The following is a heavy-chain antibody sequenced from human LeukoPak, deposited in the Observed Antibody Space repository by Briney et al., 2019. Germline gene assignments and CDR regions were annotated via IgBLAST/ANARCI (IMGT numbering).Heavy chain of an antibody. V-gene: IGHV4-34*01. D-gene: IGHD6-13*01. J-gene: IGHJ4*02. Sequence: SETLSLTCAVYGGSFSGFSWNWIRQPPGKGLEWIGEINHSGRTKYNPSLKSRVTISLDTSKSQFSLKLSSVTAADTATYYCASGGRGAAARLLVYWGQGTLVTVSS. CDR1: GGSFSGFS. CDR3: ASGGRGAAARLLVY. CDR2: INHSGRT.